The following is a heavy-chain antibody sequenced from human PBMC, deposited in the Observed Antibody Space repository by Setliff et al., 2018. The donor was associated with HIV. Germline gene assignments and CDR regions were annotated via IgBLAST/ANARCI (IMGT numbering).Heavy chain of an antibody. J-gene: IGHJ3*02. CDR1: GGSISSYY. CDR3: ARLGRWTYYYDSSGYLYAFDI. V-gene: IGHV4-59*08. CDR2: IYYSGIT. D-gene: IGHD3-22*01. Sequence: PSETLSLTCTVSGGSISSYYWSWIRQPPGKGLEWIGYIYYSGITNYNPSLKSRVTISVDTSKNQFSLKLISVTAADTAVYYCARLGRWTYYYDSSGYLYAFDIWGQGTMFTVSS.